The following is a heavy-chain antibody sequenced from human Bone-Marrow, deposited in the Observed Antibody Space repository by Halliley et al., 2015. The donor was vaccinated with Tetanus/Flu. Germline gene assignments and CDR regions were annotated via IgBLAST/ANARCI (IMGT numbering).Heavy chain of an antibody. D-gene: IGHD4-4*01. J-gene: IGHJ4*02. Sequence: IGEITQSGSTNYTPSLKGRVPISVDTSKNQFSLRLSSMTAADTAVYYCARGADYTNTDSYYFDSWGQGTLVTVSS. CDR2: ITQSGST. CDR3: ARGADYTNTDSYYFDS. V-gene: IGHV4-34*01.